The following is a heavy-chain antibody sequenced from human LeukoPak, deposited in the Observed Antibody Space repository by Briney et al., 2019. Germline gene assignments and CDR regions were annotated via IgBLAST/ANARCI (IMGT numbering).Heavy chain of an antibody. CDR1: GYSFTSYW. V-gene: IGHV5-51*01. J-gene: IGHJ6*02. CDR3: ARLDDNYYTMDF. D-gene: IGHD5-24*01. Sequence: GESLKISCQGFGYSFTSYWIAWVRQMPGKGLERMGIIYPGDSDITYTPAFQGQVTISVDKSIRTAYLQWSSLNASDTAMYYCARLDDNYYTMDFWGQGTTVTVSS. CDR2: IYPGDSDI.